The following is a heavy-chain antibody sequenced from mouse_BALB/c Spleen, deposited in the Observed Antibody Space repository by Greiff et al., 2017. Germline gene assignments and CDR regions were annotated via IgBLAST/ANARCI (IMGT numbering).Heavy chain of an antibody. D-gene: IGHD1-1*01. CDR2: IRNKANGYTT. J-gene: IGHJ4*01. V-gene: IGHV7-3*02. CDR1: GFTFTDYY. Sequence: EVQLVESGGGLVQPGGSLRLSCATSGFTFTDYYMSWVRQPPGKALEWLGFIRNKANGYTTEYSASVKGRFTISRDNSQSILYLQMNTLRAEDSATYYCARDRYYYGSSYYAMDYWGQGTSVTVSS. CDR3: ARDRYYYGSSYYAMDY.